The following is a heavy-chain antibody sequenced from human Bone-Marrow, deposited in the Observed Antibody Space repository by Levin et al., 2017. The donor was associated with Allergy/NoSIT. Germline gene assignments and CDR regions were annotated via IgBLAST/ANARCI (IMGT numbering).Heavy chain of an antibody. CDR3: AKAEGYTSSWYGGDYYYGMDV. V-gene: IGHV3-30*18. CDR1: GFTFSTYG. J-gene: IGHJ6*02. D-gene: IGHD6-13*01. CDR2: ISNDGGRK. Sequence: GGSLRLSCAASGFTFSTYGMHWVRQTPGKGLEWVPFISNDGGRKHYAHSVKGRFTISRDYSKSMLYLEMNSLRPEDTGVYYCAKAEGYTSSWYGGDYYYGMDVWGQGTTVTVSS.